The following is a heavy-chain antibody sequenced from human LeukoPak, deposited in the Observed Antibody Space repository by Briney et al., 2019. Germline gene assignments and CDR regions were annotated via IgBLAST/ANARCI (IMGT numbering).Heavy chain of an antibody. CDR1: GFNFSNFG. CDR2: SGTTSTTT. V-gene: IGHV3-48*01. Sequence: PGGSLRLSCTVSGFNFSNFGMHWVRQAPGKGLDWVSYSGTTSTTTYYPDSLKGRFTISRDNAKNSLYLQMNSLRAEDTAVYYCARVYSYYMDVWGKGTTVTVSS. D-gene: IGHD1-26*01. J-gene: IGHJ6*03. CDR3: ARVYSYYMDV.